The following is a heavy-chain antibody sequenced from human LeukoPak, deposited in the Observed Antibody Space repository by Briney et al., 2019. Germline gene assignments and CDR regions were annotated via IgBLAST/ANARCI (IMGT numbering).Heavy chain of an antibody. CDR3: ARDGGGYGVHADYFQD. CDR1: GGSIRSGGYY. Sequence: PSETLSLTCIVSGGSIRSGGYYWNWIRQYPGKGLEWIGYIYYSGSTYYNPSLKSRVTISVDTSKNQLSLNLYSVTAADTAVYYCARDGGGYGVHADYFQDWGQGTMVTVSS. CDR2: IYYSGST. D-gene: IGHD3-16*01. J-gene: IGHJ1*01. V-gene: IGHV4-31*03.